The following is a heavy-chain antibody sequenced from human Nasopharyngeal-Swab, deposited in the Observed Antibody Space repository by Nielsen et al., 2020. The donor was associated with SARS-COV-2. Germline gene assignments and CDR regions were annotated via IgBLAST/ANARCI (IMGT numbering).Heavy chain of an antibody. CDR2: INIDGSVT. CDR1: GFTFSSYW. J-gene: IGHJ4*02. V-gene: IGHV3-74*01. CDR3: TRDIGGKYGH. D-gene: IGHD4-23*01. Sequence: GESLKISCAASGFTFSSYWMHWVRQAPGKGLVWVSRINIDGSVTDYADSVKGRFTISRDNARNTLYLQMNSLRGEDTAVYYCTRDIGGKYGHWGQGNLVTVSS.